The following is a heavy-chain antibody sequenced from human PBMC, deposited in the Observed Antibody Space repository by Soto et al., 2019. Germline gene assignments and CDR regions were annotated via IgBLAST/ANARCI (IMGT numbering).Heavy chain of an antibody. CDR3: AKESLDYFDAGRFYAPAFDH. D-gene: IGHD3-10*01. CDR2: ISFDGRDI. J-gene: IGHJ4*02. Sequence: QVQLVESGGGVVHPGTSLRLSCVTSGFTFSSFAMDWVRQAPGKGLEWVAAISFDGRDISYRESVKGRFTISRDKFKNTVYLQRNSLRPEDTAVYYCAKESLDYFDAGRFYAPAFDHWGQVTLVTVSS. CDR1: GFTFSSFA. V-gene: IGHV3-30*18.